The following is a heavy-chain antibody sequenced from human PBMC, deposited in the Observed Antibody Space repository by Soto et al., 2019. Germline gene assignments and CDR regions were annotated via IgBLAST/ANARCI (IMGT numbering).Heavy chain of an antibody. J-gene: IGHJ5*02. D-gene: IGHD3-22*01. CDR2: TYYRYKWYY. CDR3: AREGSTGCYYRFDP. V-gene: IGHV6-1*01. CDR1: GDTVSSNSSA. Sequence: SQTLSLTCAISGDTVSSNSSAWNWIRQSPSRGLEWLGRTYYRYKWYYDYAESVKSRLTINPDTSKNQFSLQLDSVTPEDTAVYYCAREGSTGCYYRFDPGGHGTLVTVSS.